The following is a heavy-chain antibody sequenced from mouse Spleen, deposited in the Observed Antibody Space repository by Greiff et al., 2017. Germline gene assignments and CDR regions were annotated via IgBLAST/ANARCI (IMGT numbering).Heavy chain of an antibody. J-gene: IGHJ2*01. D-gene: IGHD1-1*01. V-gene: IGHV1-82*01. CDR1: GYAFSSSW. CDR2: IYPGDGDT. CDR3: AGGTYYYDSSPFDY. Sequence: QVQLLQSGPELVKPGASVKISCKASGYAFSSSWMNWVKQRPGKGLEWIGRIYPGDGDTNYNGKFKGKATLTVDKSSSTAYMQLSSLTSEDSAVYFCAGGTYYYDSSPFDYWGQGTTLTVSS.